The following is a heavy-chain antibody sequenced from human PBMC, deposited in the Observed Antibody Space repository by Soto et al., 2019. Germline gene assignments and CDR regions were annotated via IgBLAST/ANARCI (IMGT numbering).Heavy chain of an antibody. CDR2: IYYSGST. J-gene: IGHJ5*02. V-gene: IGHV4-31*03. Sequence: SETLSLTCTVSGGSISTGGNYWSWIRQHPGKGLEWIGYIYYSGSTSSTPSLKSRVSMSIDTSKNQFSLKLSSVTAADTAIYYCVLATKHNWFDPWGQGTLVTVSS. CDR3: VLATKHNWFDP. D-gene: IGHD5-12*01. CDR1: GGSISTGGNY.